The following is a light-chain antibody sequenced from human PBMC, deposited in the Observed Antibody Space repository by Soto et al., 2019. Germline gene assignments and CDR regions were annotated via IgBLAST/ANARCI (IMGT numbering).Light chain of an antibody. CDR2: ATS. J-gene: IGKJ2*01. CDR1: QSIRRD. V-gene: IGKV1-39*01. Sequence: DIQMTQSPSSLSASVRDRVTITCRASQSIRRDFNWYQHKPGKAPKLLIYATSSLQSGVPSRFSGSGSGTDVTLTISSLQPEDFATYYCQQSFSTPPYTFGQGTKLEIK. CDR3: QQSFSTPPYT.